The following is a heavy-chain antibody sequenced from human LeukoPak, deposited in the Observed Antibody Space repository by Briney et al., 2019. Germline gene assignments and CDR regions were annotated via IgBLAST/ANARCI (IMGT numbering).Heavy chain of an antibody. D-gene: IGHD3-22*01. V-gene: IGHV4-61*01. CDR3: ARDGRGYYDSSGSFDY. CDR2: IYYSGCT. CDR1: GGSVSSGSYY. Sequence: SETLSLTCTVSGGSVSSGSYYWSWIRQPPGKGPEGIVYIYYSGCTNYNPSLKSRVTISVDTSKNQVSLKLSSVTAADTAVYYCARDGRGYYDSSGSFDYWGQGTLVTVSS. J-gene: IGHJ4*02.